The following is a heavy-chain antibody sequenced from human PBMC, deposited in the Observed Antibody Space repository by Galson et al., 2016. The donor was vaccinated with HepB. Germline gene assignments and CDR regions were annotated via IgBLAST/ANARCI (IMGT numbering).Heavy chain of an antibody. D-gene: IGHD3-16*01. V-gene: IGHV5-51*03. J-gene: IGHJ4*02. CDR2: IYPDDSDT. CDR3: AREAGDFDY. CDR1: GYSFRTSW. Sequence: QSGAEVKKPGESLKISCKASGYSFRTSWIAWVRQMPGKGLEWMGIIYPDDSDTRYSPSFQGQVTISADKSISTAFLQWSCLKASDTAIYYCAREAGDFDYWGQGTLVTVSS.